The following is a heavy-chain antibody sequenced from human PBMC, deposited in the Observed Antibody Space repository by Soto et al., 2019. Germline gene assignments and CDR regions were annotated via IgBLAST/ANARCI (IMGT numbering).Heavy chain of an antibody. CDR3: ARQRTTVVTQAYSDR. CDR1: VGSIRSSSYY. J-gene: IGHJ5*02. D-gene: IGHD2-21*02. V-gene: IGHV4-39*01. CDR2: IYDIERT. Sequence: SETLSLTCIVSVGSIRSSSYYWACISQPRGNGIEWIGSIYDIERTYYNPSFKSRFTISIDTSKNQFSLKLSSVTATDTAVYHCARQRTTVVTQAYSDRWREGALATVSS.